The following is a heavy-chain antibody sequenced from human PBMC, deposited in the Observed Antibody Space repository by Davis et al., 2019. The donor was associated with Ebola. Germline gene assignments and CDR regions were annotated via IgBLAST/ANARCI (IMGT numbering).Heavy chain of an antibody. Sequence: GESLKISCAASGITFRNNWMQWVRQAPGKGLEWVSCINSDGSFTSYADSVKGRFTISRDNAKDTLFLQMNSLRADDTAVYYCATDPYGANPQSADYWGQGSLVTVSS. J-gene: IGHJ4*02. CDR1: GITFRNNW. CDR3: ATDPYGANPQSADY. CDR2: INSDGSFT. D-gene: IGHD4/OR15-4a*01. V-gene: IGHV3-74*01.